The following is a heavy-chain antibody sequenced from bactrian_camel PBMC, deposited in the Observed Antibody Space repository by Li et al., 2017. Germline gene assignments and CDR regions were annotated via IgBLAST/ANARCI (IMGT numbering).Heavy chain of an antibody. CDR3: AADKCDDWKVAGASYKY. CDR1: GIEYRARC. Sequence: QVQLVESGGGSVQAGGSLRLSCDASGIEYRARCMGWFRQFPGRERERVASIVTGGGDEYYADSVKGRFTISQGNTKTTLYLQTNSLKPEDTAMYYCAADKCDDWKVAGASYKYWGQGTQVTVS. CDR2: IVTGGGDE. J-gene: IGHJ4*01. V-gene: IGHV3S54*01. D-gene: IGHD1*01.